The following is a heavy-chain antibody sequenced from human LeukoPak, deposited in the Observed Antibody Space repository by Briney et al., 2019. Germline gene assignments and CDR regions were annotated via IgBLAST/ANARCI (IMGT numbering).Heavy chain of an antibody. CDR2: INPNSGGT. J-gene: IGHJ4*02. CDR3: ARDRGYSYGYDPDY. V-gene: IGHV1-2*06. D-gene: IGHD5-18*01. CDR1: GGTFSNYG. Sequence: ASVKVSCKASGGTFSNYGISWVRQAPGQGLEWVGRINPNSGGTNYAQKFQGRVTMTRDTSISTAYMELSRLRSDDTAVYYCARDRGYSYGYDPDYWGQGTLVTVSS.